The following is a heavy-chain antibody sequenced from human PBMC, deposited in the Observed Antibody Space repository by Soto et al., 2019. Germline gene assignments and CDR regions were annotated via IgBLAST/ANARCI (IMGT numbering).Heavy chain of an antibody. Sequence: QVQLQESGPGLVKPSQTLSLTCTVSGGSISSGDYYWSWIRQPPGKGLEWIGYIYYSGSTYYNPSLKILVTISVDTSKNQFSLKLSSVTAADTAVYYCARVLENDSSANINPGYFQHWGQGTLVTVSS. CDR3: ARVLENDSSANINPGYFQH. J-gene: IGHJ1*01. CDR1: GGSISSGDYY. D-gene: IGHD3-22*01. CDR2: IYYSGST. V-gene: IGHV4-30-4*01.